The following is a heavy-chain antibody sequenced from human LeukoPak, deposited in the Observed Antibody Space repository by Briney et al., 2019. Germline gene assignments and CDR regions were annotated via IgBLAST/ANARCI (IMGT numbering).Heavy chain of an antibody. J-gene: IGHJ4*02. CDR2: ISSSSSTI. Sequence: GGSLRLSCAASGFTFSSYSVNWVRQAPGKGLEWVSYISSSSSTIYYADSVKGRFTISRDNAKKSLYLQMNSLRVEDTAVYYCAREDGGNSDYWGQGTLVTVSS. CDR3: AREDGGNSDY. V-gene: IGHV3-48*01. D-gene: IGHD4-23*01. CDR1: GFTFSSYS.